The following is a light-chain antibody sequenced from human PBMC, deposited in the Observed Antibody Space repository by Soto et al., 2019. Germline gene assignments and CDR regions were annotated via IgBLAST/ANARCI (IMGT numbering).Light chain of an antibody. CDR1: QSVSSY. CDR2: DAS. V-gene: IGKV3-11*01. Sequence: EIVLTQSPATLSLSPGERATLSCRASQSVSSYLAWYQQKPGQAPRLLIYDASNRATGIPARFSGSGSGTDFTLTINSLEPEDFAVYYCQHRINWWMTFGQGTKVEI. J-gene: IGKJ1*01. CDR3: QHRINWWMT.